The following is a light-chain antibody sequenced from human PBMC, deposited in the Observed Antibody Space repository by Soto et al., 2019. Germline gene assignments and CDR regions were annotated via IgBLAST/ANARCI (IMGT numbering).Light chain of an antibody. V-gene: IGKV1-17*01. CDR2: AAS. J-gene: IGKJ3*01. CDR1: QGISAF. Sequence: DIQMTQYPSSLSASVGDRVTITCRASQGISAFLAWFQQKPGKAPKRLIYAASSLESGVPSRFSGSGSGTEFTLTISSLQPEDFATYYCLQHNTFTFTFGPGTKVDIK. CDR3: LQHNTFTFT.